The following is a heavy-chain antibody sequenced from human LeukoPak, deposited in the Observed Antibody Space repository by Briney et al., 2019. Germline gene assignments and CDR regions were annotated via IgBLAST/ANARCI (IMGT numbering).Heavy chain of an antibody. V-gene: IGHV4-59*01. J-gene: IGHJ4*02. CDR2: IYYSGST. CDR3: ARVNPYDFWSGYYFDY. D-gene: IGHD3-3*01. Sequence: SETLSLTCTVSGGSISSYYWSWIRQPPGKGLEWIGYIYYSGSTNYNPSLKSRVTISVDTSKNQFSLKLSSVTAADTAVYYCARVNPYDFWSGYYFDYWGQGTLVTVSS. CDR1: GGSISSYY.